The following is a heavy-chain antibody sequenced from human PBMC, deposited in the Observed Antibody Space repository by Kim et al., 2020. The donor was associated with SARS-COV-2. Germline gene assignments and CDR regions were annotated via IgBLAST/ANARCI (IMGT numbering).Heavy chain of an antibody. V-gene: IGHV2-70*01. D-gene: IGHD1-26*01. CDR3: AREVLAFDY. J-gene: IGHJ4*02. CDR2: DDK. Sequence: DDKYYSTSLKTRLTISKDTSKNQVVLTMTNMDPVDTATYYCAREVLAFDYWGQGTLVTVSS.